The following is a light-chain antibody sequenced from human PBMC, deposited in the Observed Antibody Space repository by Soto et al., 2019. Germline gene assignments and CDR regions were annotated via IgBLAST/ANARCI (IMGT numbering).Light chain of an antibody. CDR1: SSDVGGYNY. J-gene: IGLJ1*01. CDR3: NSYTTRYTFV. Sequence: QSALTQPASVSGSPGQSITISCTGTSSDVGGYNYVSRYQHHPGNAPKLIVYEVNKRPSEISNRFSGSKSGNTASLTISGLQPEDEPDYYCNSYTTRYTFVLGSGTKVTVL. V-gene: IGLV2-14*01. CDR2: EVN.